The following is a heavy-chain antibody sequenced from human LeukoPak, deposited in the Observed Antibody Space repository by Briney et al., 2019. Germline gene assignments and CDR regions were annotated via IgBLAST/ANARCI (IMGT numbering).Heavy chain of an antibody. CDR3: AKCAWFGDAPGGDY. D-gene: IGHD3-10*01. CDR2: ISSSGGIT. J-gene: IGHJ4*02. V-gene: IGHV3-23*01. Sequence: GGSLRLSCAASGFTFRTNAMSWVGQAPGKGLEGVSAISSSGGITYYADSVKGRFTISRDNSKNTLYRQMNSLRAEDTALYYCAKCAWFGDAPGGDYWGQGTLVTVSS. CDR1: GFTFRTNA.